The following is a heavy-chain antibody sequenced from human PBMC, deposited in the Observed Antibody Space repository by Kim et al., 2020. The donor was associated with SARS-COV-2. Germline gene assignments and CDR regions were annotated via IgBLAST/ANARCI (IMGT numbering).Heavy chain of an antibody. CDR1: GGSISSPNHS. J-gene: IGHJ4*02. CDR3: ARRTSRGFDY. CDR2: IFYTGGA. V-gene: IGHV4-39*01. Sequence: SETLSLTCTVSGGSISSPNHSWVWMRQPPGKDGKGLEHIGDIFYTGGAYYNPSLKTRITMSIDTSKNQFSLNLNSVGAADTATYYCARRTSRGFDYWGQGTLVTVSS.